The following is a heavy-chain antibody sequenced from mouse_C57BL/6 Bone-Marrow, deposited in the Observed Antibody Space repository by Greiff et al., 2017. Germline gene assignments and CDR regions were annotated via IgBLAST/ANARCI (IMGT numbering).Heavy chain of an antibody. Sequence: QVQLQQSGAELAKPGASVKLSCTASGYTFTSYWMHWVKQRPGQGLEWIGYINPSSGYTKYNQKFKDKATLTAAKSSSTAYMQLSSLTYEDSAVYYCAREYYGGGYFDVWGTGTAVTVTS. CDR3: AREYYGGGYFDV. D-gene: IGHD1-1*02. J-gene: IGHJ1*03. V-gene: IGHV1-7*01. CDR1: GYTFTSYW. CDR2: INPSSGYT.